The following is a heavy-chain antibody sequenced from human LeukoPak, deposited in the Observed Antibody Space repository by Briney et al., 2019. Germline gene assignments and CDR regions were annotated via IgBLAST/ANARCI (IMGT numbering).Heavy chain of an antibody. Sequence: SETLSLTCTVSGASISSYYWSWIRQPAGKGLEWIGRIYTSGSTNYNPSLKSRVTMSVDTSKNQFSLKLSSVTAADTAVYYCARDLPYYDILTGWDIWGQGTMVTVSS. CDR1: GASISSYY. CDR3: ARDLPYYDILTGWDI. J-gene: IGHJ3*02. V-gene: IGHV4-4*07. D-gene: IGHD3-9*01. CDR2: IYTSGST.